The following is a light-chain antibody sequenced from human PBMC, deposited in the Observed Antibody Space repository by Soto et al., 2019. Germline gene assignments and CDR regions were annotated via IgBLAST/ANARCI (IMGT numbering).Light chain of an antibody. CDR3: QQYNSYSWT. V-gene: IGKV1-5*01. CDR2: DAS. CDR1: QSISSW. Sequence: DMSMTQSPSTLSASVGDRVPITCRASQSISSWLAWYQQKPGKAPKLLIYDASSLESGVPSRFSGSGSGTEFTLTISSLQPDDFATYYCQQYNSYSWTFGQGTKVDI. J-gene: IGKJ1*01.